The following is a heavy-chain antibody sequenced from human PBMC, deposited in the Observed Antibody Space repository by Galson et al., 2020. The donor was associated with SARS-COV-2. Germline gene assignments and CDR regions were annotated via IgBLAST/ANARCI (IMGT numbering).Heavy chain of an antibody. CDR1: GFPFSTYS. CDR2: ISTSSSYT. Sequence: NSGGSLRLSCAASGFPFSTYSMNWVRLAPGKGLEWVSSISTSSSYTYYADSVKGRFNISRDNPRNSLYLQMNSLRAEDTAVYYCARDEGIRGYNYGRLYYGLDVWGQGTTVTVSS. J-gene: IGHJ6*02. V-gene: IGHV3-21*01. D-gene: IGHD5-18*01. CDR3: ARDEGIRGYNYGRLYYGLDV.